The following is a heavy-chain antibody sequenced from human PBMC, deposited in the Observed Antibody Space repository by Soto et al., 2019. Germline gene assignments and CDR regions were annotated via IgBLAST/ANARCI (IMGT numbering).Heavy chain of an antibody. V-gene: IGHV1-69*01. CDR1: GGTFSSYA. CDR2: IIPIFGTA. D-gene: IGHD3-16*01. J-gene: IGHJ5*02. Sequence: QVQLVQSGAEVKKPGSSVKVSCKASGGTFSSYAISWVRQAPGQGLEWMGGIIPIFGTANYAQKFQGRVTIDADESTSTAYMELSSLRSEDTAVYYCARSYDYVWGSVPNWFDPWGQGTLVTVSS. CDR3: ARSYDYVWGSVPNWFDP.